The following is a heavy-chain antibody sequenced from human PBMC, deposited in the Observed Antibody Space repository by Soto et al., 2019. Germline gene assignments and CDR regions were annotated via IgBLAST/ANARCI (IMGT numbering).Heavy chain of an antibody. D-gene: IGHD3-22*01. J-gene: IGHJ4*02. CDR3: ASLTYYYDSSGSDYFDY. CDR1: GFTFSSYW. V-gene: IGHV3-7*03. Sequence: GSLRLSCAASGFTFSSYWMSWVRQAPGKGLEWVANIKQDGSEKYYVDSVKGRFTISRDNAKNSLYLQMNSLRAEDTAVYYCASLTYYYDSSGSDYFDYWGQGT. CDR2: IKQDGSEK.